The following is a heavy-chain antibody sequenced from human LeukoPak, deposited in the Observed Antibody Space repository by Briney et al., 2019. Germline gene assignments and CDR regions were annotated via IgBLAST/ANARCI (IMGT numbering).Heavy chain of an antibody. V-gene: IGHV1-69*13. D-gene: IGHD6-13*01. CDR1: GGTFISYA. Sequence: SVKVSCKASGGTFISYAISWVRQAPGQGLEWMGGIIPIFGTANYAQKFQGRVTITADESTSTAYMELSSLRSEDTAVYYCAAPYSSSSDAFDIWGQGTMVTVSS. CDR2: IIPIFGTA. CDR3: AAPYSSSSDAFDI. J-gene: IGHJ3*02.